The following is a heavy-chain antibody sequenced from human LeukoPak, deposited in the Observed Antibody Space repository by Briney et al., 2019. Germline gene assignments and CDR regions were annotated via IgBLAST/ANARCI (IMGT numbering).Heavy chain of an antibody. CDR1: GYTFISYA. CDR3: ARVRGNSYGDY. Sequence: ASVKVSCKASGYTFISYALHWVRQAPGQRLEWMGWINPNSGGTNYAQKFQGRVTMTRDTSISTAYMELSRLRSDDTAVYYCARVRGNSYGDYWGQGTLVTVSS. J-gene: IGHJ4*02. D-gene: IGHD5-18*01. CDR2: INPNSGGT. V-gene: IGHV1-2*02.